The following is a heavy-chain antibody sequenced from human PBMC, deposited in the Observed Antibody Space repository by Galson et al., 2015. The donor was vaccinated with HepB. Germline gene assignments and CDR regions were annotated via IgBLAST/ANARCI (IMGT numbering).Heavy chain of an antibody. J-gene: IGHJ3*02. D-gene: IGHD3-3*01. Sequence: SLRLSCAASGFTFSSYAMHWVRQAPGKGLEWVAVISYDGSNKYYADSVKGRFTISRDNSKNTLYLQMNSLRAEDTAVYYCARGIYAFDIWGQGTMVTVSS. CDR1: GFTFSSYA. V-gene: IGHV3-30-3*01. CDR3: ARGIYAFDI. CDR2: ISYDGSNK.